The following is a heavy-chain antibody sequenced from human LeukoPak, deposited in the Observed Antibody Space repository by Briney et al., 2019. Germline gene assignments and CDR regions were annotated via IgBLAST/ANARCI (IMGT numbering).Heavy chain of an antibody. V-gene: IGHV3-11*01. Sequence: PGGSLRLSCAASGFTFRDYYMNWIRQAPGKGLEWVSYISSSGSTIYYADSVKGRFTISRDNAKDSLYLQMNSLRAEDTAVYYCARDGCSSTSRYGYIWGQGTLVTVSS. CDR2: ISSSGSTI. CDR3: ARDGCSSTSRYGYI. D-gene: IGHD2-2*01. CDR1: GFTFRDYY. J-gene: IGHJ4*02.